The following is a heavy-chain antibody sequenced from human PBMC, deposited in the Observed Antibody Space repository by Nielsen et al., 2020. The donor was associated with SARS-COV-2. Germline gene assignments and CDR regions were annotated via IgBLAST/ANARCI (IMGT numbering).Heavy chain of an antibody. CDR2: IWYDGSNA. CDR1: GFTFSSYG. Sequence: GGSLRLSCAASGFTFSSYGMHWVRQAPGKGPEWVALIWYDGSNAYYGDFVKGRFTISRDKSKNTLYLQMNSLRVEDTAVYYCVRDRNTGSSWYFEGFDIWGHGTMVTVSS. J-gene: IGHJ3*02. D-gene: IGHD6-13*01. V-gene: IGHV3-33*01. CDR3: VRDRNTGSSWYFEGFDI.